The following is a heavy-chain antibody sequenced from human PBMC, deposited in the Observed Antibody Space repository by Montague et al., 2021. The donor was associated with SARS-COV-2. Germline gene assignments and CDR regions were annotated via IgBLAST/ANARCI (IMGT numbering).Heavy chain of an antibody. Sequence: SETLSLTCTVSGGSISNYYWSWIRQPPGKGLEWIGYIYYSGSTNYNPSPKSRVTISVDTSKSQFSLKLSSVTAADTAVYYCARVQRGYYYGLGVSAHFDYWGQGTLVTVSS. CDR2: IYYSGST. D-gene: IGHD3-10*01. V-gene: IGHV4-59*01. CDR3: ARVQRGYYYGLGVSAHFDY. J-gene: IGHJ4*02. CDR1: GGSISNYY.